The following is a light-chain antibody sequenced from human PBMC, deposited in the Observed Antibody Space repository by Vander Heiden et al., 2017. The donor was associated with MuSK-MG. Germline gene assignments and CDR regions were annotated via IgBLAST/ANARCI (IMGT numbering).Light chain of an antibody. CDR2: DVN. Sequence: ALTQPRPVPGSPGQPVTVSSTGPTSDVGGYVHVSWFQHAGKAPKLMIYDVNKRPSGVPARFSGSKSGNTASLTISGLQAEDEADYYCCSYSDTYTYVFGTETKVTVL. CDR3: CSYSDTYTYV. CDR1: TSDVGGYVH. J-gene: IGLJ1*01. V-gene: IGLV2-11*01.